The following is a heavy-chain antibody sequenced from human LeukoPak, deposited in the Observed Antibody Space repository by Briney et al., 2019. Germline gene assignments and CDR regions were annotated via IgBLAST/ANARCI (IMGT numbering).Heavy chain of an antibody. CDR2: IYYSGST. CDR3: ARYVWGSYPTFEDY. V-gene: IGHV4-59*01. Sequence: PSETLSLTCTVSGGSINNYYWSWIRQPPGKGLEWIGYIYYSGSTNYNPSLKSRVTISVDTSKNQFSLKLSSVTAADTAVYYCARYVWGSYPTFEDYWGQGTLVTVSS. J-gene: IGHJ4*02. CDR1: GGSINNYY. D-gene: IGHD3-16*02.